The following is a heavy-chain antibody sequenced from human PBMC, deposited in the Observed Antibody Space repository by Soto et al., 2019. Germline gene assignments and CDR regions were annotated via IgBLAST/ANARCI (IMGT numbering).Heavy chain of an antibody. CDR3: ARVRYDFWSGYYYYGMDV. Sequence: PGGSLRLSCAASGFTFSSYSMNWARQAPGKGLEWVSSISSSSSYIYYADSVKGRFTISRDNAKNSLYLQMNSLRAEDTAVYYCARVRYDFWSGYYYYGMDVWGQGTTVTVSS. J-gene: IGHJ6*02. CDR2: ISSSSSYI. V-gene: IGHV3-21*01. D-gene: IGHD3-3*01. CDR1: GFTFSSYS.